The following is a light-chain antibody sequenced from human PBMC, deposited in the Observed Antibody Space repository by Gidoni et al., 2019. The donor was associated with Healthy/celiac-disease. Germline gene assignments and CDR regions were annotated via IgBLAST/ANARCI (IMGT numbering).Light chain of an antibody. CDR2: EVS. J-gene: IGLJ3*02. Sequence: QSALTQPASVSGSTGPSITISCTGTSSDVGGYNYVSWYQQHPGKAPKLMIYEVSNRPSGVSNRFSGSKSGNTASLTISGLQAEDEADYYCSSYTSSSTLVFGGGTKLTVL. CDR1: SSDVGGYNY. CDR3: SSYTSSSTLV. V-gene: IGLV2-14*01.